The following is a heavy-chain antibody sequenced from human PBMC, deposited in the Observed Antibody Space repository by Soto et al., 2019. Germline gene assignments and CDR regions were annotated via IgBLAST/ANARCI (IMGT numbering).Heavy chain of an antibody. CDR3: ARGTASIFCYYYYGMDV. D-gene: IGHD3-9*01. CDR2: ISYDGSNK. J-gene: IGHJ6*02. CDR1: RFTLSRYG. V-gene: IGHV3-30*03. Sequence: PGVTLRRSCSASRFTLSRYGIHWVRQAPGKGLEWVAVISYDGSNKYYADSVKGRFTISRDNSKNTLYLQMNSLRAEDTAVYYCARGTASIFCYYYYGMDVWGQGTTVTVSS.